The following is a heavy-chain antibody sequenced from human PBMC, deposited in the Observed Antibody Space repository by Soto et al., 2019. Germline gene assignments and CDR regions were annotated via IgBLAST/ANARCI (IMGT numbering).Heavy chain of an antibody. J-gene: IGHJ6*02. Sequence: ASVKVSCKASGYTCTSYGISWVRQAPGQGLEWMGWISAYNGNTNYAQKLQGRVTMTTDTSTRTAYMELRSLRSDDPAVYYCARDWYSSGWYGDYYGMDVWGQGTTVTVSS. CDR3: ARDWYSSGWYGDYYGMDV. CDR2: ISAYNGNT. V-gene: IGHV1-18*01. D-gene: IGHD6-19*01. CDR1: GYTCTSYG.